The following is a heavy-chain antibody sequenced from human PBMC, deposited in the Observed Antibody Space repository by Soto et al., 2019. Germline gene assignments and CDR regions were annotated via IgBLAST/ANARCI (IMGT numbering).Heavy chain of an antibody. CDR2: ISYDGSNK. CDR1: GFTFSSYV. D-gene: IGHD1-26*01. Sequence: GGSLRLSCAASGFTFSSYVMHWVRQAPGKGLEWVAVISYDGSNKYYADSVKGRFTISRDNSKNTLYLQMNSLRAEDTAVYYCARAPIVGATGRNGYYYYGMDVWGQGTTVTVSS. J-gene: IGHJ6*02. CDR3: ARAPIVGATGRNGYYYYGMDV. V-gene: IGHV3-30*04.